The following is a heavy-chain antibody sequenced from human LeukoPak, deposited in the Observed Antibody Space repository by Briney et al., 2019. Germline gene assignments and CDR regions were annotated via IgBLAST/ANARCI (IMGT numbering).Heavy chain of an antibody. CDR3: TTDYVGDWNDGDAFDI. CDR2: IKSKTDGGTT. D-gene: IGHD1-1*01. Sequence: PGGSLRLSCAASGFTFSNAWMSWVRQAPGKGLEWVGRIKSKTDGGTTDYAAPVKGRFTISRDDSKNTLYLQMNSLKTEDTAVCYCTTDYVGDWNDGDAFDIWGQGTMVTVSS. J-gene: IGHJ3*02. V-gene: IGHV3-15*01. CDR1: GFTFSNAW.